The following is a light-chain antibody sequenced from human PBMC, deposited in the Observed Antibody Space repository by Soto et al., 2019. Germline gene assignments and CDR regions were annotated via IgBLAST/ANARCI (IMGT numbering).Light chain of an antibody. CDR1: SSDDGGYNY. V-gene: IGLV2-14*01. CDR2: EVS. Sequence: QSALTQPASVSGSPGQSITISCTGTSSDDGGYNYVSWYQQHPGKAPKLMIYEVSNRPSGVSNRFSGSKSGNTASLTISGLQAEDEADYYCSSYTSSNTVVFGGGTQLTVL. J-gene: IGLJ3*02. CDR3: SSYTSSNTVV.